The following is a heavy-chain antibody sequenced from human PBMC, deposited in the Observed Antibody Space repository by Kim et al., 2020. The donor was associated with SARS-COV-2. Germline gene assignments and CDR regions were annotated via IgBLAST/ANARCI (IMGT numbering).Heavy chain of an antibody. Sequence: GGSLRLSCAASGFTFSSYWMSWVRQAPGKGLEWVANIKQDGSEKYYVDSVKGRFTISRDNAKNSLYLQMNSLRAEDTAVYYCARVKQLSIFGTVYYYYMDVWGKGTTVTVSS. CDR3: ARVKQLSIFGTVYYYYMDV. CDR2: IKQDGSEK. V-gene: IGHV3-7*01. D-gene: IGHD3-3*01. CDR1: GFTFSSYW. J-gene: IGHJ6*03.